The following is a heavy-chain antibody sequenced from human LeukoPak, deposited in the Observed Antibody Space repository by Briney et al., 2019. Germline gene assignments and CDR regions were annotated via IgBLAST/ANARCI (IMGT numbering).Heavy chain of an antibody. V-gene: IGHV4-39*01. CDR3: ARQASDYFYYYMDV. Sequence: SETLSLTCTVPGGSISSSSYYWGWIRQPPGKGLEWIGSIYYSGTTYYNPSLESRVTVSEDTSKNQFSLMLRSVTVAGTAVYFCARQASDYFYYYMDVWGKGTTVTVSS. CDR1: GGSISSSSYY. CDR2: IYYSGTT. J-gene: IGHJ6*03.